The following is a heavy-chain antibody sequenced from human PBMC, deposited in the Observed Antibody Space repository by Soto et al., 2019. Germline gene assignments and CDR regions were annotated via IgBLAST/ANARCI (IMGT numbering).Heavy chain of an antibody. CDR2: INLDGGES. Sequence: EVQLVESGGGLVQPGGSLRLSCIDSGFTFRNYWMTWVRQAPGKGLELVANINLDGGESNYVDSVRGRFTISRDNAKNSLSLQMTSLRAEDTAVYYCARERGYGSGSYRLYYWGQGTPVTVSS. V-gene: IGHV3-7*01. CDR3: ARERGYGSGSYRLYY. J-gene: IGHJ1*01. CDR1: GFTFRNYW. D-gene: IGHD3-10*01.